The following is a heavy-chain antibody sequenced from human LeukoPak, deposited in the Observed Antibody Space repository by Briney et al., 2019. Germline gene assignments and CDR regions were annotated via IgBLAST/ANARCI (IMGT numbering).Heavy chain of an antibody. Sequence: PGGSLRLSCAASGFTVSSNHMNWVRQAPGKGLEWVSVIYSGGSVSYADSVKGRFTISRDNSKNTLYLQMNSLRAEDTAVYYCAKTPAPLWFGGYFDYWGQGTLVTVSS. CDR3: AKTPAPLWFGGYFDY. J-gene: IGHJ4*02. CDR1: GFTVSSNH. V-gene: IGHV3-53*01. D-gene: IGHD3-10*01. CDR2: IYSGGSV.